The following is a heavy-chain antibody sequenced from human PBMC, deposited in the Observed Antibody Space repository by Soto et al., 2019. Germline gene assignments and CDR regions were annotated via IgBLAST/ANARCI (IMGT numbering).Heavy chain of an antibody. CDR3: ARAPSFGSGTYYYYALDV. CDR2: ISSSAGTI. V-gene: IGHV3-11*01. J-gene: IGHJ6*02. Sequence: QVQLVESGGGLVKPGGSLRLSCAASGLPFSDHYMTWIRQAPGKGLEWISYISSSAGTIYYADSVKGRFTISRDNAKNSLYLQMTNLRAEDTALYYCARAPSFGSGTYYYYALDVWGQGTTVTVSS. D-gene: IGHD3-10*01. CDR1: GLPFSDHY.